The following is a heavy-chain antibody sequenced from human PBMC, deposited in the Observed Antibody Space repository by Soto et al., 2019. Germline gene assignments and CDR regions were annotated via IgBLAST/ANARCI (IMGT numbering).Heavy chain of an antibody. J-gene: IGHJ5*02. CDR1: GGSFSAYS. CDR2: INHSGST. Sequence: XATLSLTCAVYGGSFSAYSRSWTRQPPGKGLEWIGEINHSGSTNYNPSLKSRVTISVDTSKNQFSLKLSSVTAADTAVYYCARGKRISSWFDPWGQGTLVTVSS. CDR3: ARGKRISSWFDP. V-gene: IGHV4-34*01.